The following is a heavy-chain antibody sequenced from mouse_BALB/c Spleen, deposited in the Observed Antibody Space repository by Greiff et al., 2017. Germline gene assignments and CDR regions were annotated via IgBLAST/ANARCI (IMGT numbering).Heavy chain of an antibody. J-gene: IGHJ4*01. Sequence: QVTLKVSGPGILQPSQTLSLTCSFSGFSLSTSGMGVSWIRQPSGKGLEWLAHIYWDDDKRYNPSLKSRLTISKDTSSNQVFLKITSVDTADTATYYCARVSYYPYAMDYWGQGTSVTVSS. CDR3: ARVSYYPYAMDY. CDR1: GFSLSTSGMG. CDR2: IYWDDDK. D-gene: IGHD1-1*01. V-gene: IGHV8-12*01.